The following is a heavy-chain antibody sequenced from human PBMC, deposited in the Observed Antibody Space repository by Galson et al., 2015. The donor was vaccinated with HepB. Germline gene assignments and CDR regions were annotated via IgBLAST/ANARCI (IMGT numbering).Heavy chain of an antibody. CDR1: GGTFSSYA. Sequence: VKVSCKASGGTFSSYAISWVRQAPGQGLEWMGGIIPIFGTANYAQKFQGRVTITADKSTSTAYMELSSLRSEDTAVYYCARSRGGGVNCSGGSCYVDYFDYWGQGTLVTVSS. CDR2: IIPIFGTA. V-gene: IGHV1-69*06. D-gene: IGHD2-15*01. J-gene: IGHJ4*02. CDR3: ARSRGGGVNCSGGSCYVDYFDY.